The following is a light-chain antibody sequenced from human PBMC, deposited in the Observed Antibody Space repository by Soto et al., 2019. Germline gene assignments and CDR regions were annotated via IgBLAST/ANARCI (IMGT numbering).Light chain of an antibody. J-gene: IGLJ2*01. CDR3: SSYTSSSTMV. Sequence: QSALTQPASVSGSPGQSITIFCTGTSSDVGGYNYVSRYQQHPGKAPKLMIYEVSNRPSGVSNRFSGSKSGNTASLTNSGLQAEDEADYYCSSYTSSSTMVFGGGTKLTVL. V-gene: IGLV2-14*01. CDR2: EVS. CDR1: SSDVGGYNY.